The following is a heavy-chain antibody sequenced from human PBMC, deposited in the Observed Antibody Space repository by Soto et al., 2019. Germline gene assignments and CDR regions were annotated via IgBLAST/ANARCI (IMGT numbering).Heavy chain of an antibody. J-gene: IGHJ4*02. Sequence: EVQLVESGGGLVQPGGSLGLSCAASGFTFTSYWMHWVRQVPGKGLVWVSRINGDGSYASYADFVKGRFTISRDNAKNTVHLQMNSLSAEDTAVYYCARDFTTAETPGDDFDYWGQGIPVTVSS. D-gene: IGHD4-17*01. CDR3: ARDFTTAETPGDDFDY. CDR1: GFTFTSYW. CDR2: INGDGSYA. V-gene: IGHV3-74*01.